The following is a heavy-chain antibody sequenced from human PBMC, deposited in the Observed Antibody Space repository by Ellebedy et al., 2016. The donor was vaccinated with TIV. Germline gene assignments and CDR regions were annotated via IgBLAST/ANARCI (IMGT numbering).Heavy chain of an antibody. J-gene: IGHJ5*02. CDR2: LYYSGNT. CDR1: GGSISSYY. D-gene: IGHD5-18*01. V-gene: IGHV4-59*08. Sequence: MPSETLSLTCTVSGGSISSYYWSWIWQPPGKGLEWIGYLYYSGNTNYNPSLKRRVTISVDTSKNQFSLKLSSVTAADTAVYYCARIQPEDWFDPWGQGTLVTVSS. CDR3: ARIQPEDWFDP.